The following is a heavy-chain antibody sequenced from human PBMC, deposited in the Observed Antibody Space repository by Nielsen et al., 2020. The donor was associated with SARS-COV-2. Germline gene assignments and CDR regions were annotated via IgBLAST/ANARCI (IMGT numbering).Heavy chain of an antibody. J-gene: IGHJ6*02. Sequence: GESLKISCAASGFTFSSYWMHWVRQASGKGLVWVPRINSDGSSTSYADSVKGRFTISRDNAKNSLYLQMNSLRAEDTAVYYCALSSMGDYVWGSYRQPRTYGMDVWGQGTTVTVSS. V-gene: IGHV3-74*01. CDR1: GFTFSSYW. CDR3: ALSSMGDYVWGSYRQPRTYGMDV. CDR2: INSDGSST. D-gene: IGHD3-16*02.